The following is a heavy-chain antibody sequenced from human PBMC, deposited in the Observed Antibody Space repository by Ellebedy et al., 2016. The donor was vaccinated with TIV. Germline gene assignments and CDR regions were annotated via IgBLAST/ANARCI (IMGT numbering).Heavy chain of an antibody. Sequence: MPSETLSLTCAVHGESFTAYYWTRVCQSPEKGLEWLGEISHSGSGNYNPSLESRLTISVDKSSNQFSLKLSYVTAADTAVYYCAGTRGYGYVYWGLGTLVTVSS. V-gene: IGHV4-34*01. J-gene: IGHJ4*02. CDR3: AGTRGYGYVY. D-gene: IGHD5-18*01. CDR1: GESFTAYY. CDR2: ISHSGSG.